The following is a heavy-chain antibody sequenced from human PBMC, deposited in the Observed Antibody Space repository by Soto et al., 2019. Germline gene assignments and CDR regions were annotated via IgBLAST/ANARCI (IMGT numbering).Heavy chain of an antibody. CDR3: AKLPPYYYDSSGPHPSDAFDI. D-gene: IGHD3-22*01. Sequence: LRICCASCRFSVISSAMTLVRKTPGKGLEWAAAISGSGGSTYYPDSVKGRFAISRDNSKNTLYLQMNSLRAEDTAVYYCAKLPPYYYDSSGPHPSDAFDIWGQGTMVTVSS. V-gene: IGHV3-23*01. J-gene: IGHJ3*02. CDR1: RFSVISSA. CDR2: ISGSGGST.